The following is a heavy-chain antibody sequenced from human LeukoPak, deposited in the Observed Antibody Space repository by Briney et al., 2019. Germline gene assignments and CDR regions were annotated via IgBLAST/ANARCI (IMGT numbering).Heavy chain of an antibody. CDR1: GFTFSSYG. D-gene: IGHD3-10*01. CDR2: ISYDGSNK. V-gene: IGHV3-30*18. J-gene: IGHJ4*02. Sequence: GGSLRLSCAASGFTFSSYGMHWVRQAPGKGLEWVAVISYDGSNKYYADSVKGRFTISRDNSKNTLYLQMNSLRAEDTAVYYCAKDGLNYYGSGSPDYWGQGTLVTVSS. CDR3: AKDGLNYYGSGSPDY.